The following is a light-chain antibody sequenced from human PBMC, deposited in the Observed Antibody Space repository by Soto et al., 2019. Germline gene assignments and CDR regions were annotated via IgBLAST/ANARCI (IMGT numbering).Light chain of an antibody. CDR1: QSVSSNS. CDR2: GAS. Sequence: EIVLTQSPGTLSLSPGERASLSCRASQSVSSNSLAWFQQKPGQAPRLLIYGASNRATGIPDRFSGSGSGSGTDFTLTINRLEPEDFAVYYCQQYISTPWTFGQGTKVDIK. J-gene: IGKJ1*01. CDR3: QQYISTPWT. V-gene: IGKV3-20*01.